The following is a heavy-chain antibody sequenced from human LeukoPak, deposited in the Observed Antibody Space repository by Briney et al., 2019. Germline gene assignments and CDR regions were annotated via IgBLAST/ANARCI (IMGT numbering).Heavy chain of an antibody. D-gene: IGHD3-10*01. CDR3: ARYGSGKNAFDI. CDR1: GFTFSTYW. V-gene: IGHV3-21*01. Sequence: GGSLRLSCAASGFTFSTYWMHWVRQAPGKGLEWVSSISSSSSYIYYADSVKGRFTISRDNAKNSLYLQMNSLRAEDTAVYYCARYGSGKNAFDIWGQGTMVTVSS. J-gene: IGHJ3*02. CDR2: ISSSSSYI.